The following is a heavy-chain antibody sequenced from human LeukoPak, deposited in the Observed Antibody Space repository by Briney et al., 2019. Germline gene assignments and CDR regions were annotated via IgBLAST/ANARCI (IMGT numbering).Heavy chain of an antibody. Sequence: GASVTVSCTASGYTFTTYAMHWVRQAPGQGLEWMGWINTGNGNTKYSQKFQGRVTITRDTSASTAYMELSSLRTEDTAVCYCARGRGGATVGYFDYWGQGTLVTVSS. CDR3: ARGRGGATVGYFDY. V-gene: IGHV1-3*04. D-gene: IGHD4-23*01. CDR2: INTGNGNT. CDR1: GYTFTTYA. J-gene: IGHJ4*02.